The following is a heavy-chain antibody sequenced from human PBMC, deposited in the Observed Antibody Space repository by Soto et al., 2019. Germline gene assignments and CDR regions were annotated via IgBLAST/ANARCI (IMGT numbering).Heavy chain of an antibody. J-gene: IGHJ6*02. D-gene: IGHD3-10*01. V-gene: IGHV1-69*01. CDR1: GDTFKNCV. CDR2: IIPLFGTT. Sequence: QVQVVQSGVEVRRPGSSVKVSCKASGDTFKNCVISWVRQAPGQGLEWMGGIIPLFGTTDFAQRFQGRLTITTDESTTTAYMELSRLRSEDTATYYCAAELGFGKLSVVWGLWTTVIVSS. CDR3: AAELGFGKLSVV.